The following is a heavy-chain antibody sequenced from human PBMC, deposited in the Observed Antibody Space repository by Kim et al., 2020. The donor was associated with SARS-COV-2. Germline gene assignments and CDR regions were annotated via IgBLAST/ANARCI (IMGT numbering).Heavy chain of an antibody. V-gene: IGHV3-9*01. CDR1: GFTFDDYA. CDR3: AKGFYGSGPSRWPDY. J-gene: IGHJ4*02. Sequence: GGSLRLSCAASGFTFDDYAMHWVRQAPGKGLEWVSGISWNSGSIGYADSVKGRFTISRDNAKNSLYLQMNSLRAEDTALYYCAKGFYGSGPSRWPDYWGQGTLVTVSS. CDR2: ISWNSGSI. D-gene: IGHD3-10*01.